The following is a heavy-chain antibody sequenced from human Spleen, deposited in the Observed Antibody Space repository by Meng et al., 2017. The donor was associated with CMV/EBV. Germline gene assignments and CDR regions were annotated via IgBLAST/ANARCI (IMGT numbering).Heavy chain of an antibody. CDR1: GFSFSSYY. CDR3: AREWSAYDY. J-gene: IGHJ4*02. V-gene: IGHV3-74*01. CDR2: ISNDGVHT. D-gene: IGHD3-3*01. Sequence: RLSCAASGFSFSSYYMHWVRQAPGKGLVWVSHISNDGVHTAYADSVKGRFTISRDNSKNTLYLQMSSLRADDTAVYFCAREWSAYDYWGQGALVTVSS.